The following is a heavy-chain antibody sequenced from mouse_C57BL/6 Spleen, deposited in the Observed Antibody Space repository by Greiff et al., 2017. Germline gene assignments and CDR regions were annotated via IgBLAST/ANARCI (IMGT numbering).Heavy chain of an antibody. D-gene: IGHD2-3*01. J-gene: IGHJ1*03. Sequence: VQLQQSGPELVKPGASVKISCKASGYAFSSSWMNWVKQRPGKGLEWIGRIYPGDGDTKYNGKFKGKATLTADKSSSTAYMQLSSLTSDDSAVCVCASDGTEYFDVWGTGTTVTVSS. CDR1: GYAFSSSW. V-gene: IGHV1-82*01. CDR3: ASDGTEYFDV. CDR2: IYPGDGDT.